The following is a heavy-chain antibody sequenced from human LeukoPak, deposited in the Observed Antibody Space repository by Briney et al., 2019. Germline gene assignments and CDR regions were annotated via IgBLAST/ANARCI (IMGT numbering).Heavy chain of an antibody. V-gene: IGHV4-31*03. Sequence: PSQTLSLTCTVSGGSISSGGYYWSWIRQHPGKGLEWIGYIYYSGSTYYNPSLKSRVTISVDTSKNQFSLKLSSVTAADTAVYYCARGPDWGSDYGGSEYFQHWGQGTLVTVSS. J-gene: IGHJ1*01. CDR1: GGSISSGGYY. CDR2: IYYSGST. CDR3: ARGPDWGSDYGGSEYFQH. D-gene: IGHD4-23*01.